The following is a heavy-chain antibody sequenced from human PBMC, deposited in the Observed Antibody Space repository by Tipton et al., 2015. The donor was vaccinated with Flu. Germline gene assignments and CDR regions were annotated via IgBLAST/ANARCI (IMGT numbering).Heavy chain of an antibody. CDR3: ARMVRGVLYFDY. J-gene: IGHJ4*02. CDR1: GGSFSGYY. V-gene: IGHV4-34*01. D-gene: IGHD3-10*01. CDR2: INHSGST. Sequence: TLSLTCAVYGGSFSGYYWSWIRQPPGKGLEWIGEINHSGSTNYNPSLKSRVTISVDTSKNQFSLKLSSVTAADTAVYYCARMVRGVLYFDYWGQGTLVTVSS.